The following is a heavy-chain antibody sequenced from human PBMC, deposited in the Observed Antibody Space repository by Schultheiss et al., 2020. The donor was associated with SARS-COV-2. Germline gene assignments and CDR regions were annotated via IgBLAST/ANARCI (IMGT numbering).Heavy chain of an antibody. D-gene: IGHD1-26*01. J-gene: IGHJ3*02. Sequence: GESLKISCSASGFTFSSYAMHWVRQAPGKGLEWVAVISYDGSNKYYADSVKGRFTISRDNSKNTLYLQMNSLRAEDTAVYYCARDKFHSGSYWVPFPNDAVDIWGQGTMVTVSS. CDR3: ARDKFHSGSYWVPFPNDAVDI. V-gene: IGHV3-30*04. CDR2: ISYDGSNK. CDR1: GFTFSSYA.